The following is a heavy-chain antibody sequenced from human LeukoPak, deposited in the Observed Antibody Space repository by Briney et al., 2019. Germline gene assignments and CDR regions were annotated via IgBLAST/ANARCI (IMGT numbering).Heavy chain of an antibody. J-gene: IGHJ4*02. CDR3: ARGYSNQLDY. V-gene: IGHV3-30-3*01. D-gene: IGHD4-11*01. CDR2: ISYDGSNK. CDR1: GFTFSSYA. Sequence: GGSLRLSCAASGFTFSSYAMHWVRQAPGKGLEWVAVISYDGSNKYYADSVKGRFTISRDNSKNALYLQMNSLRAEDTAVYYCARGYSNQLDYWGQGTLVTVSS.